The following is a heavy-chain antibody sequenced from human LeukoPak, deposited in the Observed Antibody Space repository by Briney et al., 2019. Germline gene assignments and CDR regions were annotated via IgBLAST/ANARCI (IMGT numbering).Heavy chain of an antibody. Sequence: SQTLSLTCAISGDSVSSNSAAWNWIRQSPSRGLEWLGRTYYTSKWYSDYAVSVKGRITINPDTSRNQFSLQLNSVTPEDTAVYYCARAHLGITVAGHPLDYWGQGTLVTVSS. CDR1: GDSVSSNSAA. CDR3: ARAHLGITVAGHPLDY. CDR2: TYYTSKWYS. J-gene: IGHJ4*02. V-gene: IGHV6-1*01. D-gene: IGHD6-19*01.